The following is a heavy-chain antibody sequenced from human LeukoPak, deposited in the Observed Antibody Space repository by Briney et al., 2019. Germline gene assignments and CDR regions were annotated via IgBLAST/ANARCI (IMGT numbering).Heavy chain of an antibody. CDR2: INHSGST. J-gene: IGHJ3*02. CDR3: ARARDTDMQANDPFDI. V-gene: IGHV4-34*01. D-gene: IGHD2-15*01. Sequence: SETLSLTCAVYGGSFSGYYWSWIRQPPGKGLEWIGEINHSGSTNYNPSLKSRVTISVDTSKNQFSLKLSSVTAADTAVYYCARARDTDMQANDPFDIWGQGTMVTVSS. CDR1: GGSFSGYY.